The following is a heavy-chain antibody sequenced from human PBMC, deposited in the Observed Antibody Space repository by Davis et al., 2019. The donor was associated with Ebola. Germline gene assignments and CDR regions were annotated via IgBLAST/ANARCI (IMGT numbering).Heavy chain of an antibody. CDR3: AKVEYYGY. V-gene: IGHV3-74*01. Sequence: GESLKISCAASGLTFSNYWMHWVRQVQGKGLVWVSRINYDGSITNYADSVKGRFTISRDNSKNTLYLQMNSLRAEDTAVYYCAKVEYYGYWGQGTLVTVSS. J-gene: IGHJ4*02. CDR2: INYDGSIT. D-gene: IGHD5-24*01. CDR1: GLTFSNYW.